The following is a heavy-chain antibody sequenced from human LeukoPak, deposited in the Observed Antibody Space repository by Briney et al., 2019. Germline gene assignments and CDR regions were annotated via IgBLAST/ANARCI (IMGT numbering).Heavy chain of an antibody. CDR3: ARGRGIAAAGTLDY. V-gene: IGHV3-30-3*01. D-gene: IGHD6-13*01. Sequence: PGGSLRLSCAASGFTFSSYAMHWVRQAAGKGLEWVAVISYDGSNKYYAHSVKGRFTISRDNSKNTLYLQMNSLRAEDTAVYYCARGRGIAAAGTLDYWGQGTLVTVSS. J-gene: IGHJ4*02. CDR1: GFTFSSYA. CDR2: ISYDGSNK.